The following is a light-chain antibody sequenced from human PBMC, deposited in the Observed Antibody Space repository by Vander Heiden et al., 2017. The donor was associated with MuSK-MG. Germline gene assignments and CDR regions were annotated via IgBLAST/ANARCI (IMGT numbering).Light chain of an antibody. CDR2: EDK. V-gene: IGLV3-1*01. Sequence: SYAWTQPPAVAVSPGQTASITCSGDELGDKSVSWYQQKPGQPPVLVMYEDKKRPTGIPARLSGSNSGNTATLTICGTQAKDEADYYCQAWDSSIVVFGGGTRLTVL. J-gene: IGLJ2*01. CDR3: QAWDSSIVV. CDR1: ELGDKS.